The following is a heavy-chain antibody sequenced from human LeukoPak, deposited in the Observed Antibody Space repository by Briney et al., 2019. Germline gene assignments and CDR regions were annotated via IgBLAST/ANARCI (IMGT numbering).Heavy chain of an antibody. CDR1: GGSFSGYY. CDR2: INHSGST. J-gene: IGHJ4*02. D-gene: IGHD6-13*01. V-gene: IGHV4-34*01. Sequence: SETLSLTCAVYGGSFSGYYWSWTRQPPGKGLEWIGEINHSGSTNYNPSLKSRVTISVDTSKNQFSLNLGSVTAADTAVYYCATYSGITAAGVSNWGQGTLVTVSP. CDR3: ATYSGITAAGVSN.